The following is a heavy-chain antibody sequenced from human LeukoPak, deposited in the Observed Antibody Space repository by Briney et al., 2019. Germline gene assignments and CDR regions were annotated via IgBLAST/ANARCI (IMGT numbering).Heavy chain of an antibody. CDR3: ARSRGYGDLGDAFDI. CDR1: GFTFSNYA. J-gene: IGHJ3*02. CDR2: IRGSGGTT. Sequence: PGGSLRLSCAASGFTFSNYAMSWVRQAPGKGLEWVSAIRGSGGTTYYADSVKGRFTISRENAKNSLYLQMNSLRAGDTAVYYCARSRGYGDLGDAFDIWGQGTMVTVSS. D-gene: IGHD4-17*01. V-gene: IGHV3-23*01.